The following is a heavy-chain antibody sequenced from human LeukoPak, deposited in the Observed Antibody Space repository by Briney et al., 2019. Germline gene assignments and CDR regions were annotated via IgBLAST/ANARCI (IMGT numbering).Heavy chain of an antibody. J-gene: IGHJ4*02. CDR3: ARDLATMVRGVIGY. CDR1: GFTFSNAW. CDR2: IKSKTDGGTT. D-gene: IGHD3-10*01. Sequence: GGSLRLSCAASGFTFSNAWMSWVRQAPGKGLEWVGRIKSKTDGGTTDYAAPVKGRFTSSRDDSKNTLYLQMNSLKTEDTAVYYCARDLATMVRGVIGYWGQGTLVTVSS. V-gene: IGHV3-15*01.